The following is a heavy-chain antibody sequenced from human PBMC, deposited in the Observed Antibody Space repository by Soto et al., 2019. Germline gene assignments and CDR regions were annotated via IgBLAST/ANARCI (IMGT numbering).Heavy chain of an antibody. CDR2: IFYSGST. CDR1: GGSISSGGYY. Sequence: QVQLQESGPGLVKPSQTLCLTCTVSGGSISSGGYYWSWIRQHPGKGLEWIGYIFYSGSTYYNPSLKSRVTISVDTSQNQFSLKLSSVTAADTAVYYCARYCSGGSCYSSHFDYWGQGTLVTVSS. D-gene: IGHD2-15*01. V-gene: IGHV4-31*03. CDR3: ARYCSGGSCYSSHFDY. J-gene: IGHJ4*02.